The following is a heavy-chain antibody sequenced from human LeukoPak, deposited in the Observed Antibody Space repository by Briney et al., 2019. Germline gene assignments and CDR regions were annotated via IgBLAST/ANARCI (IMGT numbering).Heavy chain of an antibody. V-gene: IGHV4-59*12. CDR1: GGSISSYY. CDR2: IYYSGST. J-gene: IGHJ5*02. Sequence: SETLSLTCTVSGGSISSYYWSWIRQPPGKGLEWIGYIYYSGSTNYNPSLKSRVTMSVDTSKNHFSLKLSSVTAADTAVYYCAKDYSNYVVWFDPWGQGTLVTVSS. D-gene: IGHD4-11*01. CDR3: AKDYSNYVVWFDP.